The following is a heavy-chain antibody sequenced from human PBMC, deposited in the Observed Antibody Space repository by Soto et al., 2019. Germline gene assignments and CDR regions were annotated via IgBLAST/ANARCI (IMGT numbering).Heavy chain of an antibody. CDR2: IYYSGST. D-gene: IGHD3-10*01. Sequence: SETLSLTCTVSGGSISSSSYYWGWIRQPPGKGLEWIGSIYYSGSTYYNPSLKSRVTISVDTSKNQFSLKLSSVTAADTAVYYCAGWFGENYYYGMDVWGQGTTVTVSS. V-gene: IGHV4-39*01. CDR1: GGSISSSSYY. J-gene: IGHJ6*02. CDR3: AGWFGENYYYGMDV.